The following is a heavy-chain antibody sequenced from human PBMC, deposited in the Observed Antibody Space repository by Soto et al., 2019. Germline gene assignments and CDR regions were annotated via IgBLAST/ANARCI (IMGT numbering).Heavy chain of an antibody. J-gene: IGHJ4*02. D-gene: IGHD2-2*01. Sequence: WTWMRQPPGKGLEWIGDIYDTGSTNYSPSLKSRVTISVDTSKGQFSLKLISVTAADTAIYYCARRTSDRGFFDYWGQGTLVTVSS. CDR3: ARRTSDRGFFDY. CDR2: IYDTGST. V-gene: IGHV4-59*01.